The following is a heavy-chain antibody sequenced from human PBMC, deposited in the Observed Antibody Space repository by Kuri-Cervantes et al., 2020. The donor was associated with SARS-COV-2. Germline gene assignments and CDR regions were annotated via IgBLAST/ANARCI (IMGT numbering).Heavy chain of an antibody. V-gene: IGHV4-59*05. CDR3: AALKREYSSSWYIDY. Sequence: GSLRLSCTVSGGSISSYYWSWIRQPPGKGLEWIGSIYYSGSTYYNPSLKSRVTVSVDTSKNQFSLKLSSVTAADTAVYYCAALKREYSSSWYIDYWGQGTLVTVSS. D-gene: IGHD6-13*01. CDR1: GGSISSYY. CDR2: IYYSGST. J-gene: IGHJ4*02.